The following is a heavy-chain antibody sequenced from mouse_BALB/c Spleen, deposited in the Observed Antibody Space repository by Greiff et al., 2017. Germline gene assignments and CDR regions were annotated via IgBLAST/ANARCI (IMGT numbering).Heavy chain of an antibody. D-gene: IGHD4-1*01. CDR3: ARRGLGTTFFAY. CDR1: GYSITSDYA. V-gene: IGHV3-2*02. J-gene: IGHJ3*01. Sequence: VQLKESGPGLVKPSQSLSLTCTVTGYSITSDYAWNWIRQFPGNKLEWMGYISYSGSTSYNPSLKSRISITRDTSKNQFFLQLNSVTTEDTATYYCARRGLGTTFFAYWGQGTLVTVSA. CDR2: ISYSGST.